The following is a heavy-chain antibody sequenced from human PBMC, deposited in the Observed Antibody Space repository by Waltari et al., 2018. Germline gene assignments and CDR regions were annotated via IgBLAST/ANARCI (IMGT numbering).Heavy chain of an antibody. CDR1: GFTFSSYW. CDR3: AREGVDTAMVYYYGMDV. CDR2: MMSDASDT. J-gene: IGHJ6*02. V-gene: IGHV3-74*03. D-gene: IGHD5-18*01. Sequence: EEQLVESGGGLVQPGDSLRLSCAASGFTFSSYWMNWVRQAPGKGPLWVSRMMSDASDTTYAHAVKGRFTVSRDNANNTLYLQMNSLRAEDTAVYYCAREGVDTAMVYYYGMDVWGQGTTVTVSS.